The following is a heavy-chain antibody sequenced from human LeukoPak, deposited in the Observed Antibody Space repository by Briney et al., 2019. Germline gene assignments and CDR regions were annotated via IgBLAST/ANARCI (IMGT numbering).Heavy chain of an antibody. D-gene: IGHD2-15*01. CDR3: ARDRPRARYFDY. V-gene: IGHV1-69*04. J-gene: IGHJ4*02. CDR1: GGTFSDYS. CDR2: IIPILNVP. Sequence: AASVKVSCKASGGTFSDYSISWVRQAPGQGLEWMGRIIPILNVPNYAQKFEGRVTITADKSTSTAYMELSSLKPEDTAVYFCARDRPRARYFDYWGQGTLVTVSS.